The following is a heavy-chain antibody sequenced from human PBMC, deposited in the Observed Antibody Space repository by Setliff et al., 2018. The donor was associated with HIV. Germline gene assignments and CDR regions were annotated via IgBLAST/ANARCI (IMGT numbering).Heavy chain of an antibody. Sequence: ASVKVSCKASGYTFTGYYMHWVRQAPGQGLEWMGRINPNSGGTNYAQKFQGRVTMTRDTSISTAYMELSRLRSDDTVVYYCARERIVGATAPFDYWGQGTLVTVSS. J-gene: IGHJ4*02. CDR2: INPNSGGT. CDR3: ARERIVGATAPFDY. D-gene: IGHD1-26*01. V-gene: IGHV1-2*05. CDR1: GYTFTGYY.